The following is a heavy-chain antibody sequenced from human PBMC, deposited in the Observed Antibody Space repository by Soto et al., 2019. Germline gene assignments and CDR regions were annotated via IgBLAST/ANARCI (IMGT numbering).Heavy chain of an antibody. V-gene: IGHV4-59*12. Sequence: QGQLQESGPGLVRPSETLSLTCTVSGASITSYYWSWTRQSSGKGLEWIGYIHYSGSTNYNASLESRVTMSIDTSERQFSLGLRSVTGADTAVYYCARLDYYYCLDVWGKGTAVTVSS. CDR3: ARLDYYYCLDV. CDR2: IHYSGST. CDR1: GASITSYY. J-gene: IGHJ6*03.